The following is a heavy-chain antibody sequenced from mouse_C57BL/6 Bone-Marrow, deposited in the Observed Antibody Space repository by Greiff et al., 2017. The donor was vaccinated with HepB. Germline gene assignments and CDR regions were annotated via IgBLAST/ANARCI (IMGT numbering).Heavy chain of an antibody. CDR3: TRGGYGYEAMDY. Sequence: VQLQQSGAELVRPGASVTLSCKASYYTFTACAMHWVKQTPVHGLEWIGSIDLETGGTAYNQKFKGKAILTADKSSSTAYMELRSLTSEDSAVYYWTRGGYGYEAMDYWGQGTSVTVSS. D-gene: IGHD2-2*01. CDR1: YYTFTACA. V-gene: IGHV1-15*01. J-gene: IGHJ4*01. CDR2: IDLETGGT.